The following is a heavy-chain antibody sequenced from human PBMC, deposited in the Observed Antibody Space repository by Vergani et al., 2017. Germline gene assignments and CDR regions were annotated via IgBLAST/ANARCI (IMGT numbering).Heavy chain of an antibody. V-gene: IGHV3-30*18. Sequence: QVQLVESGGGVVQPGRSLRLSCAASGFTFSSYGMHWVRQAPGKGLEWVAVISYDGSNKYYADSVKGRFTISRDNSKNTLYLQMNSLRAEDTAVYYCAKXGITGTALKPYYYGMDVWGQGTTVTVSS. J-gene: IGHJ6*02. CDR1: GFTFSSYG. D-gene: IGHD1-20*01. CDR2: ISYDGSNK. CDR3: AKXGITGTALKPYYYGMDV.